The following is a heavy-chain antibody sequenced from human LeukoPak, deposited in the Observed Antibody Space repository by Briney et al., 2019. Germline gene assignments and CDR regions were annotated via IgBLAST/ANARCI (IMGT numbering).Heavy chain of an antibody. Sequence: GGSLRLSCVASGFTFGDNYMSWIRQAPGKGLECLSYISGSGTTIYYADSVKGRFTISRDNAKNSLYLQMNSLRAEDTAVYYCTRDVASSTYHFESSGLLDYWGQGTLVTVSS. V-gene: IGHV3-11*04. CDR1: GFTFGDNY. D-gene: IGHD3-22*01. CDR3: TRDVASSTYHFESSGLLDY. J-gene: IGHJ4*02. CDR2: ISGSGTTI.